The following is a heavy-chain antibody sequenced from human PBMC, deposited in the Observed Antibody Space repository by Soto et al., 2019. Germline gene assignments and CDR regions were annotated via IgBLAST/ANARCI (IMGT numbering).Heavy chain of an antibody. V-gene: IGHV3-23*01. CDR3: AKGSANSRPYYFDY. J-gene: IGHJ4*02. D-gene: IGHD6-13*01. Sequence: SGGSLRLSCAASGFTFSNYVMSWVRQTPGKGLEWVSAMTGSGGDTFHADSVKGRFTISRDNTKNTLDLQMNRLRAEDTAVYYCAKGSANSRPYYFDYWGQGPLVTVSS. CDR1: GFTFSNYV. CDR2: MTGSGGDT.